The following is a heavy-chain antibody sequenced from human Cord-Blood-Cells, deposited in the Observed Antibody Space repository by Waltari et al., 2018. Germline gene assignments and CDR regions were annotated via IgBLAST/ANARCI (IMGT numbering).Heavy chain of an antibody. Sequence: QVQLVQSGAEVKKPGSSVKVSCKASGGTFSSNTISWVRQAPGQGLEWMGRIIPILGIANYAQKFQGRVTITADKSTSTAYMELSSLRSEDTAVYYCAKQNGDYDAFDIWGQGTMVTVSS. V-gene: IGHV1-69*02. J-gene: IGHJ3*02. D-gene: IGHD4-17*01. CDR3: AKQNGDYDAFDI. CDR1: GGTFSSNT. CDR2: IIPILGIA.